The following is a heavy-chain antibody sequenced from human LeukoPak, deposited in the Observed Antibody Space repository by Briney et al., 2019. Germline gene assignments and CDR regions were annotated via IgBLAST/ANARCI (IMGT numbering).Heavy chain of an antibody. J-gene: IGHJ4*02. CDR3: AREEWYTVSFDY. CDR2: ISSSSSYI. V-gene: IGHV3-21*01. Sequence: GGSLRLSCAASGFTFSSYSMNWVRQAPGKGLEGVSSISSSSSYIYYADSVKGRFTISRDNAKNSLYLQMHSLRAEDTAVYYCAREEWYTVSFDYWGQGTLVTVSS. D-gene: IGHD3-3*01. CDR1: GFTFSSYS.